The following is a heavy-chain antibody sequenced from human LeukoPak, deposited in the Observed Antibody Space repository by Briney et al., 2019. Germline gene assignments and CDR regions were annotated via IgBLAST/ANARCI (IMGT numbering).Heavy chain of an antibody. Sequence: WASVKVSCKASGYTFTSYGISWVRQAPGQGLEWMGWISAYNGNTNYAQKLQGRVTMTTDTSTSTAYMELRSLRSDDTAVYYCATTMIVEVITGPRSEKAYFQHWGQGTLVTVSS. J-gene: IGHJ1*01. CDR2: ISAYNGNT. CDR1: GYTFTSYG. V-gene: IGHV1-18*01. D-gene: IGHD3-22*01. CDR3: ATTMIVEVITGPRSEKAYFQH.